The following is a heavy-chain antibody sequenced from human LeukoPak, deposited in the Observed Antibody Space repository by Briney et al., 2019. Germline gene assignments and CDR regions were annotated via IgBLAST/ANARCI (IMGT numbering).Heavy chain of an antibody. CDR1: GFTVSSSY. CDR3: ARGGYDMFL. Sequence: GGSLRLSCGASGFTVSSSYMGWVCQPPGRVLWWVSGIYDGGNTYYGDSVKGRFIISRDNSKNTLYLQMSSLRVEDTAVYYCARGGYDMFLWGQGTTVTVSS. CDR2: IYDGGNT. J-gene: IGHJ6*02. D-gene: IGHD3-22*01. V-gene: IGHV3-66*01.